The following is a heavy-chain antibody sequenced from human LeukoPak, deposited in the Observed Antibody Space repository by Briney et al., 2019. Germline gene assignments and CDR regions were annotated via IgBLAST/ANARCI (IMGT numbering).Heavy chain of an antibody. Sequence: GGSLRLSCAASGFTFSSYAMSWVRQAPGKGLEWVSAISGSGGSTYYADSVKGRFTISRDNSKNTLYLQMNSLRAEDTAEYYCEKAPTLYNRNDGFDYWGQGTLVTVSS. CDR3: EKAPTLYNRNDGFDY. D-gene: IGHD1-1*01. V-gene: IGHV3-23*01. J-gene: IGHJ4*02. CDR1: GFTFSSYA. CDR2: ISGSGGST.